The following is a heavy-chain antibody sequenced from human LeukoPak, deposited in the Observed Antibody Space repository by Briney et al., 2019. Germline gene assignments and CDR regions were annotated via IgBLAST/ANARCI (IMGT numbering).Heavy chain of an antibody. CDR1: GGSISSYY. J-gene: IGHJ3*02. CDR3: ARYGYYDSSGDAFDI. D-gene: IGHD3-22*01. V-gene: IGHV4-59*01. Sequence: TSETLSLTCTVSGGSISSYYWIWIRQPPGRGLEWIGYIYYSGSTNYNPSLKGRVTISVDTSKNQFSLKLSSVTAADTAVYYCARYGYYDSSGDAFDIWGQGTMVTVSS. CDR2: IYYSGST.